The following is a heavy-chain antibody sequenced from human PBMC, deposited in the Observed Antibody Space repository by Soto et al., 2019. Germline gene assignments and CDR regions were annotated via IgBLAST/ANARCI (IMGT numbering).Heavy chain of an antibody. CDR1: GFTFSSYW. J-gene: IGHJ4*02. CDR2: IKQDGSEK. D-gene: IGHD3-9*01. Sequence: GGSLRLSCAASGFTFSSYWMSWVRQAPGKGLEWVANIKQDGSEKYYVDSVKGRFTISRDNAKNSLYLQMNSLRAEDTAVYYCARVPKGKYYDILTGYYKVFRNDYWGQGTLVTVSS. CDR3: ARVPKGKYYDILTGYYKVFRNDY. V-gene: IGHV3-7*01.